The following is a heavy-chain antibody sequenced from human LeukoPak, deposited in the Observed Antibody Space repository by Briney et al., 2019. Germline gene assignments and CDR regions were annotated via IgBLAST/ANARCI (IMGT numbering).Heavy chain of an antibody. V-gene: IGHV4-61*05. CDR3: ARRSYGGNYLD. J-gene: IGHJ4*02. CDR2: IYYSGST. D-gene: IGHD4-23*01. CDR1: GGSISSSSYY. Sequence: SETLSLTCTVSGGSISSSSYYWGWIRQPPGKGLEWIGYIYYSGSTNYNPSLKSRVTISVDTSKNQFSLKLSSVTAADTAVYYCARRSYGGNYLDWGQGTLVTVSS.